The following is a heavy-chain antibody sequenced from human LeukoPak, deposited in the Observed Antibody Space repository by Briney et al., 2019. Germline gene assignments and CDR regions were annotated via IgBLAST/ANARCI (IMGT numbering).Heavy chain of an antibody. CDR1: GYTFTGYY. CDR3: AREVPAAIGVPFDY. V-gene: IGHV1-2*02. Sequence: ASVKVSCKASGYTFTGYYMHWVRQAPGQGLKWMGWINPNSGGTNYAQKFQGRVTMTRDTSISTAYMELSRLRSDDTAVYYCAREVPAAIGVPFDYWGQGTLVTVSS. J-gene: IGHJ4*02. D-gene: IGHD2-2*02. CDR2: INPNSGGT.